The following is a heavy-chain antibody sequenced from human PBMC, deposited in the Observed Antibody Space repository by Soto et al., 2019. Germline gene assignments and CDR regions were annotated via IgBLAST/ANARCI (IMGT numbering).Heavy chain of an antibody. J-gene: IGHJ4*02. CDR3: ARDVWSRASGPPDS. Sequence: GGSLRLSCAASGFTFDDYAMHWVRQAPGKGLEWVTGISWNSDTIGYADSVKGRFTISRDNAKNSLYLQMNSLRAEDAAFYYCARDVWSRASGPPDSWGQGTLVTVSS. D-gene: IGHD3-10*01. CDR2: ISWNSDTI. V-gene: IGHV3-9*01. CDR1: GFTFDDYA.